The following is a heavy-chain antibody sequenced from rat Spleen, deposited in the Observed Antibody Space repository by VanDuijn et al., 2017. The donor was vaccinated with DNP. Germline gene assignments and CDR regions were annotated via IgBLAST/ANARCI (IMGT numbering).Heavy chain of an antibody. CDR3: IRWNSGHFDY. J-gene: IGHJ2*01. CDR2: IGSPAYAP. V-gene: IGHV5-22*01. Sequence: EVQLVESGGGLVQPGRSLKLSCAASGFTFSAYYMAWVRQAPAKGLEWVAYIGSPAYAPYYTDSVTCRFANSTDNAKSTLYLQMNSLRSEDMATYYCIRWNSGHFDYWGQGVMVTVSS. D-gene: IGHD4-3*01. CDR1: GFTFSAYY.